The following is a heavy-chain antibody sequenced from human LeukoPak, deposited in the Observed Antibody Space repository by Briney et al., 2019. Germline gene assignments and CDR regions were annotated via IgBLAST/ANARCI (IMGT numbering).Heavy chain of an antibody. CDR1: GFTFSSYG. J-gene: IGHJ3*02. CDR3: AKGFSSGPWDACDI. CDR2: ISYDGSKK. D-gene: IGHD3-22*01. Sequence: GGSLRLSCAASGFTFSSYGMHWVRQAPGKGLEWVAVISYDGSKKYYADSVKGRFTISRGSSKNMLYLQMNSLRVEDTAVYYCAKGFSSGPWDACDIWGQGTMVTVSS. V-gene: IGHV3-30*18.